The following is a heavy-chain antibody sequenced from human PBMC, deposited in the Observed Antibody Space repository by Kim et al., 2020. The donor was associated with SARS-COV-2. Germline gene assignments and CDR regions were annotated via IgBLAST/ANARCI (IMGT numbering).Heavy chain of an antibody. CDR3: AGCKEGGPPEY. V-gene: IGHV4-39*01. J-gene: IGHJ4*02. Sequence: SETLSLTCSVSGASITSNSYFWGWLRQPPGKELDWIGHVYYGGNSYYNPSLSSRPTIDIDATKKQFSLNLNSLTAADTAVYYCAGCKEGGPPEYWGQGT. CDR2: VYYGGNS. CDR1: GASITSNSYF.